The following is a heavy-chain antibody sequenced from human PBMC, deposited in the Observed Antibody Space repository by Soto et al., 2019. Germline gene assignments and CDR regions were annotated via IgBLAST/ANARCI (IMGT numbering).Heavy chain of an antibody. J-gene: IGHJ6*02. Sequence: ASVKVSCKASGYTFTSYYMHWVRQAPGQGLEWMGIINPSGGSTSYAQKFQGRVTMTRDTSTSTVYMELSSLRSEDTAVYYCARNIVVVPAAIGLYYGMDVWGQGTTVTVSS. CDR3: ARNIVVVPAAIGLYYGMDV. V-gene: IGHV1-46*03. D-gene: IGHD2-2*01. CDR2: INPSGGST. CDR1: GYTFTSYY.